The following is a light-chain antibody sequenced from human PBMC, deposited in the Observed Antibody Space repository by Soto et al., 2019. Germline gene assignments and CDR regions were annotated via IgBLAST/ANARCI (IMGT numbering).Light chain of an antibody. Sequence: IVLTQSPGTLSLSPGERTTLSCRASQSISRYLAWYQQKPGQGPRLLIYGASTRATGIPARFSGSGSGTEFTLTISSLQSEDFAVYYCQQYNNWPPWTFGQGTKVDIK. V-gene: IGKV3-15*01. CDR1: QSISRY. J-gene: IGKJ1*01. CDR2: GAS. CDR3: QQYNNWPPWT.